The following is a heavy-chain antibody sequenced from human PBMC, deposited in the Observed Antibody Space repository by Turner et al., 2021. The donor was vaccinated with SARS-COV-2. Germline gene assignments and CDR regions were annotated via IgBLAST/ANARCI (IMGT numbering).Heavy chain of an antibody. J-gene: IGHJ4*02. CDR2: IIPMFGTA. CDR1: GVTFSSYA. D-gene: IGHD3-22*01. V-gene: IGHV1-69*01. Sequence: QVQLVQSGAEVKKPGSSVKVSCKASGVTFSSYAISWVRQAPGQGLEWMGGIIPMFGTANYAQKFQGRVTITADESTSTAYMELSSLRSEDTAVYYCARLGRAAYYYGSSGYPDWGQGTLVTVSS. CDR3: ARLGRAAYYYGSSGYPD.